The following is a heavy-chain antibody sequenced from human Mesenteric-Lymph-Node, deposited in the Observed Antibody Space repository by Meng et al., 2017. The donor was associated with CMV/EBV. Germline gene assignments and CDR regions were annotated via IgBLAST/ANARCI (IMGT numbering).Heavy chain of an antibody. V-gene: IGHV1-3*01. Sequence: SSEYTFTSSSMHWVRQAPGQRPEWMGWMHAGNGDTKYSQKFQGRVTITRDSSASTAYMELSSLRSEDTAVYYCARARYASGSFAIWGQGTLVTVSS. J-gene: IGHJ4*02. CDR2: MHAGNGDT. CDR3: ARARYASGSFAI. CDR1: EYTFTSSS. D-gene: IGHD3-10*01.